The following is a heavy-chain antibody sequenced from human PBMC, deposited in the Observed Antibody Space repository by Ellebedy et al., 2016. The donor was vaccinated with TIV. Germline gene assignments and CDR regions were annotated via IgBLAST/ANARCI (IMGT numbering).Heavy chain of an antibody. CDR1: GFTFSGYY. CDR3: ARLGVIAAAGASDY. Sequence: GESLKISCSASGFTFSGYYMSWFRPAPGKGPEWVSYISYSGDLMYYADSVKGRFTTSRDNAENSLYLQMNSLRAEDTAVYYCARLGVIAAAGASDYWGQGTLVIVSS. J-gene: IGHJ4*02. V-gene: IGHV3-11*01. CDR2: ISYSGDLM. D-gene: IGHD6-13*01.